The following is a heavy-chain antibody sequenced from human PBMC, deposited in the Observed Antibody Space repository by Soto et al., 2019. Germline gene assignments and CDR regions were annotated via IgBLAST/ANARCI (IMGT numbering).Heavy chain of an antibody. CDR3: ARRIAVAGTIYYYGMDV. CDR2: ISSSSSYI. J-gene: IGHJ6*02. CDR1: GFTFSSYS. Sequence: GGSLRLSCAASGFTFSSYSMNWVRQAPGKGPEWVSSISSSSSYIYYADSVKGRFSISRDNAKNSLYLQMNSLGAEDTAVYYCARRIAVAGTIYYYGMDVWGQGTTVTVSS. D-gene: IGHD6-19*01. V-gene: IGHV3-21*01.